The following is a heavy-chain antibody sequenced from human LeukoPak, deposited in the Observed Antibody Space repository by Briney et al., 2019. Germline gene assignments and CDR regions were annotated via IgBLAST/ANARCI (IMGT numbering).Heavy chain of an antibody. CDR2: IDRGDST. CDR3: ARGQTTYDFWSGYDY. V-gene: IGHV3-66*01. D-gene: IGHD3-3*01. J-gene: IGHJ4*02. CDR1: GFTVSSYY. Sequence: GGSLRLSCAASGFTVSSYYMSWVRQAPGKGLEWVSVIDRGDSTYYANSVKGRFTISRDNSKNTLYLQMNSLRADDTAVYYCARGQTTYDFWSGYDYWGQGTLVTVSS.